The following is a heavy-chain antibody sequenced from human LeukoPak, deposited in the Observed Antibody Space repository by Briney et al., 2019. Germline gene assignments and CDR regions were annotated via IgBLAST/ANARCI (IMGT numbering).Heavy chain of an antibody. CDR1: GFTFSSYA. CDR3: ARDQWLQSYYYMDV. J-gene: IGHJ6*03. Sequence: AGGSLRLSCAASGFTFSSYAMSWVRQAPGKGLEWVSAISGSGGSTYYADSVKGRFTISRDNSKNTLYLQMNSLRAEDTAVYYCARDQWLQSYYYMDVWGKGTTVTISS. V-gene: IGHV3-23*01. CDR2: ISGSGGST. D-gene: IGHD5-24*01.